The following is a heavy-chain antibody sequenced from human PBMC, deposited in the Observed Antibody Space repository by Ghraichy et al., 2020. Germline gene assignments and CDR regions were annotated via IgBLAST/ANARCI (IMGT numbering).Heavy chain of an antibody. CDR2: ISSSSSYI. J-gene: IGHJ6*02. V-gene: IGHV3-21*01. CDR3: ARDIGIQLWVINYGMDV. CDR1: GFTFSSYS. D-gene: IGHD5-18*01. Sequence: GGSLRLSCAASGFTFSSYSMNWVRQAPGKGLEWVSSISSSSSYIYYADSVKGRFTISRDNAKNSLYLQMNSLRAEDTAVYYCARDIGIQLWVINYGMDVWGQGTTVTVSS.